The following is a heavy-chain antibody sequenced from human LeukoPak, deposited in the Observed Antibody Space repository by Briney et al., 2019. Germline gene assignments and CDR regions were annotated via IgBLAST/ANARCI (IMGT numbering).Heavy chain of an antibody. CDR1: GFTFSSYA. Sequence: PGRSLRLSCAASGFTFSSYAMHWVRQAPGKGLEWVAAIAHDGSNKYHADSVKGRFTISRDNSKTTVYMEMNSLRADDTAVYYCAKDHGYDYGDYFDYWGQGILVTVSS. CDR3: AKDHGYDYGDYFDY. CDR2: IAHDGSNK. V-gene: IGHV3-30*04. D-gene: IGHD5-12*01. J-gene: IGHJ4*02.